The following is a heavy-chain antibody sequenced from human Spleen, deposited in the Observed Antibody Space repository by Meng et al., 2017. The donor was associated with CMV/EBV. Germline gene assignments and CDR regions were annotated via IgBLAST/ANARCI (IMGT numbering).Heavy chain of an antibody. CDR1: QFTFSTYS. J-gene: IGHJ5*02. Sequence: GESLKISCAVSQFTFSTYSMNWVRQAPGRGLEWVSSISSSSGSSGYADSVKGRFTISRDNAKNSLYLQMNSLRAEDTAVYYCASETAYCSAGSCYVHWFDTWGQGTLVTVSS. V-gene: IGHV3-21*01. D-gene: IGHD2-15*01. CDR3: ASETAYCSAGSCYVHWFDT. CDR2: ISSSSGSS.